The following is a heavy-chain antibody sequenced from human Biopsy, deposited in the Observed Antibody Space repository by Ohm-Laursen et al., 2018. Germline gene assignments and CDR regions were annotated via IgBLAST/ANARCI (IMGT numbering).Heavy chain of an antibody. V-gene: IGHV3-21*01. Sequence: GSLRLSCAASGFIFSTYTMNWVRQAPGEGLEWVSSISSRSSDIYYADSVKGRFTISRDNAKKSLYLEVDSLRDEDTALYYCVKDKDFRDAFDIWGQGTMVTVSS. CDR1: GFIFSTYT. D-gene: IGHD2-15*01. CDR2: ISSRSSDI. CDR3: VKDKDFRDAFDI. J-gene: IGHJ3*02.